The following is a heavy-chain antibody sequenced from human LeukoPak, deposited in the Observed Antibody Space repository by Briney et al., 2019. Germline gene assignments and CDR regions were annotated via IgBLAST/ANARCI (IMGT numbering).Heavy chain of an antibody. J-gene: IGHJ4*02. D-gene: IGHD7-27*01. CDR1: GCTCSSYA. CDR3: AKDGNWARFEN. CDR2: ITGSGSTT. V-gene: IGHV3-23*01. Sequence: GGSLRLSWAASGCTCSSYAMNWVRQAPGKGLEWVSGITGSGSTTYYADSVKGRFTISRDNSKNTLYLQMNSPRAEDTAAYYCAKDGNWARFENWGQGPLVTVSS.